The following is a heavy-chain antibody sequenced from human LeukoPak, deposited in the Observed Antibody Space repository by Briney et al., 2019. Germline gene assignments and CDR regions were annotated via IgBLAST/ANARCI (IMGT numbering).Heavy chain of an antibody. CDR2: MYSGGST. CDR3: ARPETQYGSGTDGFDY. V-gene: IGHV3-53*01. J-gene: IGHJ4*03. Sequence: GGSLTVSCAASGFTVSSNYMNWVRQTPGKGLEWVSVMYSGGSTYYADSVKGRFTISRDNAKNTLYLQMNSLRTEDTAVYYCARPETQYGSGTDGFDYWGQGTMVTVSS. D-gene: IGHD6-19*01. CDR1: GFTVSSNY.